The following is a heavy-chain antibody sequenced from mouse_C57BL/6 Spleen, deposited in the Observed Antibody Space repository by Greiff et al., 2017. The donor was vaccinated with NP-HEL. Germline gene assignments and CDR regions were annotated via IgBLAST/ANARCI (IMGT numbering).Heavy chain of an antibody. Sequence: QVQLKESGAELARPGASVKLSCKASGYTFTSYGISWVKLRTGQGLEWIGEIYPRSGNTYYNEKFKGKATLTADKSSSTAYMELRSLTSEDSAVYFCARTDCAYWGQGTLVTVSA. CDR2: IYPRSGNT. D-gene: IGHD2-4*01. CDR3: ARTDCAY. CDR1: GYTFTSYG. J-gene: IGHJ3*01. V-gene: IGHV1-81*01.